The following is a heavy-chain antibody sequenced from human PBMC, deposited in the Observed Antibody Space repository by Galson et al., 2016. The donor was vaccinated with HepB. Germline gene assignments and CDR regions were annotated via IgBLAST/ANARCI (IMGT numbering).Heavy chain of an antibody. D-gene: IGHD6-19*01. V-gene: IGHV3-23*01. CDR2: ISGGGSNT. J-gene: IGHJ5*02. CDR3: AKDLSGWSLAWFDP. CDR1: GFTFSSYA. Sequence: SLRLSCAASGFTFSSYAVTWVRQAPGKGLEWVSIISGGGSNTYYADSVKGRFTISRDNSRNTLLLQMNSLRADDTAIYYCAKDLSGWSLAWFDPWGQGTLVTVSS.